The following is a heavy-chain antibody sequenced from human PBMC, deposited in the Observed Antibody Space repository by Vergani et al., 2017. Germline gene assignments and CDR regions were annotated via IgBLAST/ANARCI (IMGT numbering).Heavy chain of an antibody. J-gene: IGHJ4*02. CDR1: GFTFSSYS. Sequence: EVQLLESGGGLVQPGGSLRLSCAASGFTFSSYSMNWVRQAPGKGLEWVSSISSSSSYIYYADSVKGRFTISRDNAKNSLYLQMNSLRAEDTAVYYCARDSVARPGPYYFDYWGQGTLVTVSS. D-gene: IGHD4-23*01. V-gene: IGHV3-21*01. CDR3: ARDSVARPGPYYFDY. CDR2: ISSSSSYI.